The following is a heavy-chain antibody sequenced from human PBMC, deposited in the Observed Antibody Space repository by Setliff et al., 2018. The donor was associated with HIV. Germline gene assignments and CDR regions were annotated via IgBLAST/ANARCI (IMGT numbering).Heavy chain of an antibody. V-gene: IGHV4-38-2*02. J-gene: IGHJ6*02. CDR1: GYSISSGYY. Sequence: SETLSLTCAVSGYSISSGYYWGWIRQAPGEGLEWIGSIYHSGNTYYNPSLNSRVTISVDTSKNQFSLNLSSVTAADTAVYYCAREDYYYYGMDVWGQGTTVTVSS. CDR2: IYHSGNT. CDR3: AREDYYYYGMDV.